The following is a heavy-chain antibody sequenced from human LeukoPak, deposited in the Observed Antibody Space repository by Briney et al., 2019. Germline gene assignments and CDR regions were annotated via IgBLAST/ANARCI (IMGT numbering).Heavy chain of an antibody. CDR2: ISAYNGNT. CDR3: ASLRGYSYGTNWFDP. J-gene: IGHJ5*02. Sequence: GASVKVSCKASGYTFTSYGISWVRQAPGQGLEWMGWISAYNGNTNYAQKFQGRVTITADESTSTAYMELSSLRSEDTAVYYCASLRGYSYGTNWFDPWGQGTLVTVSS. CDR1: GYTFTSYG. V-gene: IGHV1-18*01. D-gene: IGHD5-18*01.